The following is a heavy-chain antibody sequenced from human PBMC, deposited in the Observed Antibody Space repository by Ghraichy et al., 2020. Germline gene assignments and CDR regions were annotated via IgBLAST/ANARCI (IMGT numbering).Heavy chain of an antibody. Sequence: GESLNISCAASGFTVSSSYMSWVRQAPGKGLEWVSVIYGGGSTYYADSVKGRFTISRDNSKNTLYLHMNSLRAEDTAVYYCANLAAAGSGGFDYWGPGTLVTVSS. CDR2: IYGGGST. V-gene: IGHV3-53*01. D-gene: IGHD6-13*01. CDR3: ANLAAAGSGGFDY. J-gene: IGHJ4*02. CDR1: GFTVSSSY.